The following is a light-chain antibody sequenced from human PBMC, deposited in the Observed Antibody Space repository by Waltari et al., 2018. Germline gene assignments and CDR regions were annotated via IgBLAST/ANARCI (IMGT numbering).Light chain of an antibody. Sequence: EIVMTQSPATLSVSPGERATLSCGASQRVSSNLAWYQQQPGQAPRLLIYGASTRATGIPARFSGSGSGTEFTRTISGLQSEDFAVYYCQQYNNWPRTFGGGTKVEIK. J-gene: IGKJ4*01. V-gene: IGKV3-15*01. CDR2: GAS. CDR3: QQYNNWPRT. CDR1: QRVSSN.